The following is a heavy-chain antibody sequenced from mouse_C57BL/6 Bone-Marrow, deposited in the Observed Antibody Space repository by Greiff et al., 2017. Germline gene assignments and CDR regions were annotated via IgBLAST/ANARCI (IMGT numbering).Heavy chain of an antibody. D-gene: IGHD2-4*01. J-gene: IGHJ4*01. Sequence: QVQLQQPGAELVKPGASVKLSCKASGYTFTSYWMQWVKQRPGQGLEWIGEIDPSDSYTNYNQKFKGKATLTVDTSSSTAYMQLSSLTSEDSAVYYCASNEYDEAMDYWGQGTSVTVSS. V-gene: IGHV1-50*01. CDR3: ASNEYDEAMDY. CDR2: IDPSDSYT. CDR1: GYTFTSYW.